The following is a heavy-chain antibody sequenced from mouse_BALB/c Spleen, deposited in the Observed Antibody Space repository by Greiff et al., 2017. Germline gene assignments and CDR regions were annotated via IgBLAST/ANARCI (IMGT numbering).Heavy chain of an antibody. V-gene: IGHV5-4*02. CDR2: ISDGGSYT. J-gene: IGHJ1*01. CDR3: ARDRDYGSSYWYFDV. D-gene: IGHD1-1*01. CDR1: GFTFSDYY. Sequence: DVMLVESGGGLVKPGGSLKLSCAASGFTFSDYYMYWVRQTPEKRLEWVATISDGGSYTYYPDSVKGRFTISRDNAKNNLYLQMSSLKSEDTAMYYCARDRDYGSSYWYFDVWGAGTTVTVSS.